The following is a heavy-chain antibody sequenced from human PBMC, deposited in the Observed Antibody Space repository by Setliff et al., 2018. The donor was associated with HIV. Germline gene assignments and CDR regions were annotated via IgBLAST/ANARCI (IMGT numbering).Heavy chain of an antibody. V-gene: IGHV5-51*01. CDR2: IYPGDFDT. CDR3: ARPRGGGEHYMDV. J-gene: IGHJ6*03. D-gene: IGHD3-16*01. CDR1: GYNFASSW. Sequence: GESLKISCKGFGYNFASSWIGWVRQMPGKGLEWMGIIYPGDFDTRYSPSFQGQVTISVDKSISTAYLRWSSLKASDTAMYYCARPRGGGEHYMDVWGKGTTVTVS.